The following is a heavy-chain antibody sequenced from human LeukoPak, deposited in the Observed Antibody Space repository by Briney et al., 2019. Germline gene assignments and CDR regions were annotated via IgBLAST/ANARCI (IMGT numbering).Heavy chain of an antibody. D-gene: IGHD6-13*01. CDR2: INPNSGGT. CDR1: GYTFTGYY. Sequence: ASVKVSCKASGYTFTGYYMHWVRQAPGQGLEWMGWINPNSGGTSYAQKFQGRVTMTRDTSISTAYMELSRLRSDDTAVYYCARDTAAGTWYFDYWGQGTLVTVSS. V-gene: IGHV1-2*02. CDR3: ARDTAAGTWYFDY. J-gene: IGHJ4*02.